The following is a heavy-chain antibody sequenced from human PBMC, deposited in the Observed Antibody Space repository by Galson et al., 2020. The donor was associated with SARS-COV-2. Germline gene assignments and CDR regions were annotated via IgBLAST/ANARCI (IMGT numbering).Heavy chain of an antibody. CDR2: ISYDGSDK. D-gene: IGHD3-3*01. V-gene: IGHV3-30*04. CDR1: GFTFNTYP. CDR3: ARAPSRNFWSSYRWYFDL. Sequence: GEYLKISCAASGFTFNTYPIHWVRQAPGKGLEWVAVISYDGSDKYYGDSVKGRFTISRDNPKNTLYLQMNSLRVDDMAVYYCARAPSRNFWSSYRWYFDLWGRGTLVTVSS. J-gene: IGHJ2*01.